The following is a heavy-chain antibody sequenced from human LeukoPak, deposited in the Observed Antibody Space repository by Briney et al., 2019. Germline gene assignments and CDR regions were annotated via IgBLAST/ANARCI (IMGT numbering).Heavy chain of an antibody. V-gene: IGHV4-59*12. J-gene: IGHJ3*01. CDR3: ASSRNNVKYSLESRVIISLDTSKNRFFLRLTSMTAADTAIYYCAREQGGVSHRHALDV. CDR1: GGSISRNY. Sequence: SETLSLTCTVSGGSISRNYRSWIRHPPGKALEWIAYIYHTGSNNYKYSLKSRVTISIDTSKNPFSLKMNSMTAEDTAIYYCASSRNNVKYSLESRVIISLDTSKNRFFLRLTSMTAADTAIYYCAREQGGVSHRHALDVWGQGTMVTVSS. D-gene: IGHD3-10*01. CDR2: IYHTGSN.